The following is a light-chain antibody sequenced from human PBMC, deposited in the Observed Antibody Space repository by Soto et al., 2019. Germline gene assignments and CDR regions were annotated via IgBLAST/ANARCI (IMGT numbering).Light chain of an antibody. CDR3: QHYGSSVT. V-gene: IGKV3-20*01. Sequence: EIVLTQSPGTLSLSPGERATLSCRASESVTSHYTGWYQPSPGRAPRLLIYGTAGRAPDIPDRFSGDGAGADFTLTILRLEDEDFEVYYCQHYGSSVTFGGGTKVDIK. J-gene: IGKJ4*01. CDR2: GTA. CDR1: ESVTSHY.